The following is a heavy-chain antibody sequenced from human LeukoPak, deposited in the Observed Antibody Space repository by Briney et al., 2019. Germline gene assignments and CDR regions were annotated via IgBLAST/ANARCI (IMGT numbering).Heavy chain of an antibody. Sequence: SETLSLTCTVSGGSISSYYWSWIRQPPGKGLEWIGYIYYSGSTNYNPSLKSRVTISVDTSKNLFSLKLSSVTAADTAVYYCARVSRGRPFDYWGQGTLVTVSS. V-gene: IGHV4-59*01. D-gene: IGHD3-10*01. J-gene: IGHJ4*02. CDR1: GGSISSYY. CDR2: IYYSGST. CDR3: ARVSRGRPFDY.